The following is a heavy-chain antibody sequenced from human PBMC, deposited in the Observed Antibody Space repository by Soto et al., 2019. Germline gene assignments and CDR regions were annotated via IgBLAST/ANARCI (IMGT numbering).Heavy chain of an antibody. V-gene: IGHV4-59*01. CDR2: SYYSGST. Sequence: SETLSLTCTVSGGSISSYYWSWSRQPPGKGLEWIGDSYYSGSTNDNPSLKSRVTISVDTSQNPCPLKLSSVTAADTAVYYCARSQGCSSSLDIYYYYYYGMDVWGQGTTVTVSS. J-gene: IGHJ6*02. CDR3: ARSQGCSSSLDIYYYYYYGMDV. D-gene: IGHD2-2*01. CDR1: GGSISSYY.